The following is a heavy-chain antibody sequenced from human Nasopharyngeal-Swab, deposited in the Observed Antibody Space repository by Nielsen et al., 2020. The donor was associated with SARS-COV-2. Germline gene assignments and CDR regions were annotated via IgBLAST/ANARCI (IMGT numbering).Heavy chain of an antibody. J-gene: IGHJ4*02. D-gene: IGHD2-8*01. CDR3: ARGPGVSRHDY. CDR2: IWSDGSHE. CDR1: GFNFHDFG. V-gene: IGHV3-33*01. Sequence: GESLKISCAASGFNFHDFGMHLVLQAPGKGLEWVAVIWSDGSHENHVDSVKGRFTISRDNSKDTLFLQMNSLRVEDTAVYYCARGPGVSRHDYWGQGALVTVSS.